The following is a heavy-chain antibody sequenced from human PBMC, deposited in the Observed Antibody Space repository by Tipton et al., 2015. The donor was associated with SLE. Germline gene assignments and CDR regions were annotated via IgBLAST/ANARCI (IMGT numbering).Heavy chain of an antibody. CDR2: ISRSGDRT. CDR1: GFTFNNFA. D-gene: IGHD6-13*01. Sequence: SLRLSCAASGFTFNNFAMCWVRQAPGRGLVWVSSISRSGDRTYYAGSVQGRFTISRHNSKNTLYLQMNSLRAEDTAVYYCASSIAAAGYYYGMDVWGQGTTVTVSS. V-gene: IGHV3-23*01. J-gene: IGHJ6*02. CDR3: ASSIAAAGYYYGMDV.